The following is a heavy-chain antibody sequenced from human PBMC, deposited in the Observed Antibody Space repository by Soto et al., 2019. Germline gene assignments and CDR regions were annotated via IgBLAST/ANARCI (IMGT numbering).Heavy chain of an antibody. V-gene: IGHV4-61*01. CDR2: IYYSGST. D-gene: IGHD1-20*01. CDR1: GASVSSGNYY. J-gene: IGHJ5*02. CDR3: ARMSVTARNWFDP. Sequence: ETLSLTCTVSGASVSSGNYYWSWIRQPPGKGLEWIGDIYYSGSTNYNPSLKSRVTISVETSKNQFSLKLSSVTAADTAVYYCARMSVTARNWFDPWGQGTLVTVSS.